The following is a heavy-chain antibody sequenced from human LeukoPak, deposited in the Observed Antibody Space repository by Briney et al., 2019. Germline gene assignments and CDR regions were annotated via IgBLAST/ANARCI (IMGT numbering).Heavy chain of an antibody. J-gene: IGHJ5*02. V-gene: IGHV2-70*01. D-gene: IGHD4-23*01. CDR2: IDWDDDK. CDR1: GFSLSTSGMC. Sequence: SGPALVKPTQTLTLTCTFSGFSLSTSGMCVSWIRQPPGKALEWLALIDWDDDKYYSTSLKTRLTISKDTSKNQVVLTMTNMDPADTATYYCARSDYGGNQRGTFDPWGQGTLVTVSS. CDR3: ARSDYGGNQRGTFDP.